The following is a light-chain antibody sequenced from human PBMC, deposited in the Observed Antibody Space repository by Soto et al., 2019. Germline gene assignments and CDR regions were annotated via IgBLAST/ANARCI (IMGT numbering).Light chain of an antibody. Sequence: QSALTQPASVSGSPGQSITISCTGTSSDVGGYEYVSWYQQHPGKAPKLMIYEVRDRPSGVSSRFSGSKSGNTASLTISGLQAEDEADYYCSSYRGGSTYVFGNGTKVTVL. V-gene: IGLV2-14*01. CDR2: EVR. CDR3: SSYRGGSTYV. J-gene: IGLJ1*01. CDR1: SSDVGGYEY.